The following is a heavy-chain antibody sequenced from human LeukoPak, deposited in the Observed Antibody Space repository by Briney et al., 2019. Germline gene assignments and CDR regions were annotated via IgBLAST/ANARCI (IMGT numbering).Heavy chain of an antibody. V-gene: IGHV1-2*02. CDR1: GYTFTSYY. Sequence: GASVNLSFTSSGYTFTSYYTHWVRQAPGQALEWMGWINPNSGGTNYAQKSQGRVTMTRDTSISTAYMELSRLRSNATAVYYCARDRKAIVVVTAIPLLYWFEPWGQGTLVTVSS. D-gene: IGHD2-21*02. CDR3: ARDRKAIVVVTAIPLLYWFEP. J-gene: IGHJ5*02. CDR2: INPNSGGT.